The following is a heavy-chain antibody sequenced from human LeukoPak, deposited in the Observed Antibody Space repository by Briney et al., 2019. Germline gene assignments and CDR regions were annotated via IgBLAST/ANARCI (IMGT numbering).Heavy chain of an antibody. D-gene: IGHD3-22*01. CDR1: GYTFTSYG. Sequence: ASVKVSCKASGYTFTSYGISWVRQAPGQGLEWMGWISAYNGNTNYAQKLQGRVTMTTDTSTSTAYMELRSLRSDDTAVYYCARDRLGYYDSSGYYYYFDYWGQGTLVTVSS. CDR3: ARDRLGYYDSSGYYYYFDY. V-gene: IGHV1-18*01. CDR2: ISAYNGNT. J-gene: IGHJ4*02.